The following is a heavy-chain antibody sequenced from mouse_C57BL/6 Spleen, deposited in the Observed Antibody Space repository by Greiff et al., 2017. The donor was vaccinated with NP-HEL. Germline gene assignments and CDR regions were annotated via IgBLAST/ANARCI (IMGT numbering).Heavy chain of an antibody. CDR3: ARSYYDYGGVDY. Sequence: EVQLQQSGPVLVKPGASVKMSCKASGYTFTDYYMNWVKQSHGKSLEWIGVINPYNGGTSYNQKFKGKATLTVDKSSSTAYMELNSLTSEDSAVYYCARSYYDYGGVDYWGQGTTLTVSS. J-gene: IGHJ2*01. V-gene: IGHV1-19*01. CDR1: GYTFTDYY. D-gene: IGHD2-4*01. CDR2: INPYNGGT.